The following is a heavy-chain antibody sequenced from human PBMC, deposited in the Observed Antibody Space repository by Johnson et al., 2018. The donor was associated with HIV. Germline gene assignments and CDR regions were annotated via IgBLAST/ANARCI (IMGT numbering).Heavy chain of an antibody. J-gene: IGHJ3*02. CDR3: ARGEQLSLLRAFGI. Sequence: VQLVESGGGLIQPGGSLRLSCAASGFTVSSNYMSWVRQAPGKGLEWVSVIYSGDSTNYADSVTGRFTISRDNSKNTLYLQMNSMRAEETAVYCCARGEQLSLLRAFGIWGQGRMGTVTS. CDR2: IYSGDST. CDR1: GFTVSSNY. V-gene: IGHV3-53*01. D-gene: IGHD3-16*01.